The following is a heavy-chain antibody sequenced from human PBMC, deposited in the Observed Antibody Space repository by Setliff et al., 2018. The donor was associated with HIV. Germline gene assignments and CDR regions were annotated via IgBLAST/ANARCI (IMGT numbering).Heavy chain of an antibody. Sequence: PGGSLRLSCAASGFTLSIYEMSWVRQAPGKGLEWVANIKQDGSEKNYVDSVKGRFTISRDNAKNSLYLQMDSLRVEDTTVYYCTRKLAPGHGMDVWGQGTTVTVSS. V-gene: IGHV3-7*01. CDR3: TRKLAPGHGMDV. CDR2: IKQDGSEK. D-gene: IGHD3-3*02. CDR1: GFTLSIYE. J-gene: IGHJ6*02.